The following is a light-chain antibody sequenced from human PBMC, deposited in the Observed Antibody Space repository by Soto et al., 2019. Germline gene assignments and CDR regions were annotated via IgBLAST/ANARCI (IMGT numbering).Light chain of an antibody. V-gene: IGKV3-11*01. CDR1: QSISIY. J-gene: IGKJ1*01. Sequence: EIVLTQSPATLSLSPGARAPLSCRASQSISIYLAWYQQHPGQAPRLLISDASNRATGIPARFSGSGSGTDFTLTISSLEPEDFAVYYCQQRSSWLPWTFGQGTKVDIK. CDR3: QQRSSWLPWT. CDR2: DAS.